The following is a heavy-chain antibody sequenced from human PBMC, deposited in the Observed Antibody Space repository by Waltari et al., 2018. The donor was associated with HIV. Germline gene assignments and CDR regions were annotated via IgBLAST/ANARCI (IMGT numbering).Heavy chain of an antibody. CDR3: VRQPLRHDL. J-gene: IGHJ2*01. Sequence: EVKLVESGGGAVQTGGSLRLSCEGSGFTFSSPAMSWVRQTPGKGMEWVAQIGYDAREKYHGDAVRGRFGVSRDNARNSIFLQMNNLRDDDTGVYFCVRQPLRHDL. CDR1: GFTFSSPA. V-gene: IGHV3-7*01. CDR2: IGYDAREK.